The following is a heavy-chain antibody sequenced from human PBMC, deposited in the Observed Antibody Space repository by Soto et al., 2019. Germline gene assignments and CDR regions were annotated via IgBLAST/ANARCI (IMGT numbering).Heavy chain of an antibody. CDR2: ISYDGSNK. Sequence: QVQLVESGGGVVQPGRSLRLSCAASGFTFSSYGMHWVRQAPGKGLEWVAVISYDGSNKYYADSVKGRFTISRDNSKNTLYLQKNSLRAEDTAVYYCAKSVRYYYYYYGMAVWGQGTTVTVSS. CDR3: AKSVRYYYYYYGMAV. CDR1: GFTFSSYG. V-gene: IGHV3-30*18. J-gene: IGHJ6*02.